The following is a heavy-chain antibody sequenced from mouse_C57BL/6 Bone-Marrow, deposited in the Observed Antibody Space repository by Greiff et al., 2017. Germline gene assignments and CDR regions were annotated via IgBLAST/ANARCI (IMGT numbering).Heavy chain of an antibody. CDR2: ISNGGGST. CDR3: ARHSKPSYWYFDV. D-gene: IGHD2-5*01. V-gene: IGHV5-12*01. Sequence: EVQVVESGGGLVQPVGSLKLSCAASGFTFSDYYMYWVRQTPEKRLEWVAYISNGGGSTYYPDTVKGRFTISRDNAKNTLYLQMSRLKSEDTAMYYCARHSKPSYWYFDVWGTGTTVTVSS. CDR1: GFTFSDYY. J-gene: IGHJ1*03.